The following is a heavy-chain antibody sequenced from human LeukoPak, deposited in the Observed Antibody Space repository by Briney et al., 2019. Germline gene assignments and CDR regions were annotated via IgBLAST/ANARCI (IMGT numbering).Heavy chain of an antibody. CDR1: GFTLSDHY. CDR3: AKGPPYYFDY. J-gene: IGHJ4*02. CDR2: ISGSGGST. V-gene: IGHV3-23*01. Sequence: GGSLTLSCAASGFTLSDHYMDWVRQAPGEALEWVSAISGSGGSTSYADSVKGRFTISRDNSKNTLYLQMNSLRAEDTAVYYCAKGPPYYFDYWGQGTLVTVSS.